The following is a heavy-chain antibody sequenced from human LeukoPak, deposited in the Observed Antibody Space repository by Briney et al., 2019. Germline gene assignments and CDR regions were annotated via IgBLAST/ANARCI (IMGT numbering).Heavy chain of an antibody. V-gene: IGHV4-39*01. D-gene: IGHD3-10*01. CDR1: GDSINSNNCY. J-gene: IGHJ5*02. Sequence: SETLSLTCTVSGDSINSNNCYWGWVRQPPGKGLEWIGSISFTGSTYYNPSLKSRGTLSVDTSKNHFSLKLSSVTAAGTAVYYCARHTYGSGTYYNAWGQGTLVTVSS. CDR2: ISFTGST. CDR3: ARHTYGSGTYYNA.